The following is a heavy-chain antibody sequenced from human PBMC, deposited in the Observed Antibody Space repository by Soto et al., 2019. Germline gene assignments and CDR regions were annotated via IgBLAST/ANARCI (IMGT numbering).Heavy chain of an antibody. CDR3: ARGYVAVAGFYYYYGMDV. CDR2: TYYRSKWYN. Sequence: SQTLSLTCAISGDSVSSNSAAWNWIRQSPSRGLEWLGRTYYRSKWYNDYAVSVKSRITINPDTSKNQFSLQLNSVTPEDTAVYYCARGYVAVAGFYYYYGMDVWGQGTTVTVSS. D-gene: IGHD6-19*01. CDR1: GDSVSSNSAA. V-gene: IGHV6-1*01. J-gene: IGHJ6*02.